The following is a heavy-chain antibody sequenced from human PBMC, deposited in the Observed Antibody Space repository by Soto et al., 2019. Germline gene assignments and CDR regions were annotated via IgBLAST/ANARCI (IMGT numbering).Heavy chain of an antibody. CDR3: ARSVVPTRPYYFDY. V-gene: IGHV2-70*13. J-gene: IGHJ4*02. D-gene: IGHD2-15*01. Sequence: ESGPTLVNPTQTLTLTCTLSGFSLSTSGMCVSWIRQPPGKALEWLALIDWDDDKYYSTSLKTRLTISKDTSKNQVVLTMTNMDPVDTATYYCARSVVPTRPYYFDYWGQGTLVTVSS. CDR1: GFSLSTSGMC. CDR2: IDWDDDK.